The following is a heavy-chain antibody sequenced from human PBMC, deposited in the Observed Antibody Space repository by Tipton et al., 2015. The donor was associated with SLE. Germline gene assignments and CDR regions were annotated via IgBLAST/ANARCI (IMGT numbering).Heavy chain of an antibody. CDR1: GGTFSSYA. D-gene: IGHD1-26*01. CDR2: IIPIFGTA. CDR3: ARDGVGATRGDAFDI. V-gene: IGHV1-69*01. Sequence: QSGPEVKKPGSSVKVSCKASGGTFSSYAISWVRQAPGQGLEWMGGIIPIFGTANYAQKFQGRVTITADESTSTAYMELSSLRSEDAAVYYCARDGVGATRGDAFDIWGQGTMVTVSS. J-gene: IGHJ3*02.